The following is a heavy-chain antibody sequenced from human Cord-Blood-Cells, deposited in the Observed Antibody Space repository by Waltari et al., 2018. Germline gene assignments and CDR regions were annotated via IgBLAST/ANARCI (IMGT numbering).Heavy chain of an antibody. Sequence: QVQLVQSGAEVKKPGPSVKVSCKASGYTFTAYYMHCVRQAPGQGLEWMGWINPNSGGTNYAQKFQGRVTMTRDTSISTAYMELSRLRSDDTAVYYCAREWVVVVPAANWFDPWGQGTLVTVSS. D-gene: IGHD2-2*01. V-gene: IGHV1-2*02. CDR1: GYTFTAYY. J-gene: IGHJ5*02. CDR2: INPNSGGT. CDR3: AREWVVVVPAANWFDP.